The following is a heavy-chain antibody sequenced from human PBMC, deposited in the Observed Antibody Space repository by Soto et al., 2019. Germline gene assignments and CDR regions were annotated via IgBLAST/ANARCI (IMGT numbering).Heavy chain of an antibody. CDR2: ISGSGGST. V-gene: IGHV3-23*01. Sequence: EVQLLESGGGLVQPGGSLRLSCAASGFTFSSYAMTWVRQAPGKGLEWVSAISGSGGSTYYADSVKGRFTISRDSSKDTLYLQMNSLRAEDTAVYYCAKGVDSSGYSHFDYWGQGTLVTVSS. D-gene: IGHD3-22*01. CDR3: AKGVDSSGYSHFDY. CDR1: GFTFSSYA. J-gene: IGHJ4*02.